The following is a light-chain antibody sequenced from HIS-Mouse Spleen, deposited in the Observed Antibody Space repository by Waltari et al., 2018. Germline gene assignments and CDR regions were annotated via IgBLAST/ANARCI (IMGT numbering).Light chain of an antibody. CDR3: CSYAGSSTWV. CDR1: SSDVGRYNL. V-gene: IGLV2-23*01. J-gene: IGLJ3*02. CDR2: ECS. Sequence: QSALTQPASVSGSPGQSITISCTGTSSDVGRYNLVLWYQQQPGKAPNLMIYECSKRPSGVSNRFSGSKSGNTASLTISGLQAEDEADYYCCSYAGSSTWVFGGGTKLTVL.